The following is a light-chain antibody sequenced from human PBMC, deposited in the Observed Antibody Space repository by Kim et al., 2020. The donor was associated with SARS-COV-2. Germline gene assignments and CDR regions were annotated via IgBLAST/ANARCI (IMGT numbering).Light chain of an antibody. CDR1: QSVGSSY. J-gene: IGKJ2*01. CDR2: VAS. Sequence: LSPGERATLSYRASQSVGSSYLALYQQKPGQAPRLLIYVASSSATGIPDRFSGSGSGTDFTLTISRLEPEDFAVYYCQQYGSSLYTFGQGTRLEI. V-gene: IGKV3-20*01. CDR3: QQYGSSLYT.